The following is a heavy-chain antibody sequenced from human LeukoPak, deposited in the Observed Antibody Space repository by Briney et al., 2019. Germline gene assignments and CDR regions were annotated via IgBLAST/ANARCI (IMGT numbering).Heavy chain of an antibody. CDR2: MNPNSGNT. CDR3: ARVNLRGSQYNWFDP. J-gene: IGHJ5*02. CDR1: GYTFTSYD. Sequence: ASVKVPCKASGYTFTSYDINWVRQATGQGLEWMGWMNPNSGNTGYAQKLQGRVTMTRNTSISTAYMELSSLRSEDTAVYYCARVNLRGSQYNWFDPRGQGTLVTVSS. D-gene: IGHD1-26*01. V-gene: IGHV1-8*01.